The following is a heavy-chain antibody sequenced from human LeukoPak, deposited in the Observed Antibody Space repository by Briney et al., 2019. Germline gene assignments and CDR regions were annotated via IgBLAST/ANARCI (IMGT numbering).Heavy chain of an antibody. V-gene: IGHV3-7*01. J-gene: IGHJ6*04. Sequence: GGSLRLSCAASGFTFGSYSMNWVRQAPGKGLEWVANIKKDGSETYDVDSVKGRFTISRDNAKNSLYLQMKSLRDEDTAVYYCAGGSGWLMDVWGKGTTVTVSS. CDR2: IKKDGSET. CDR1: GFTFGSYS. CDR3: AGGSGWLMDV. D-gene: IGHD6-19*01.